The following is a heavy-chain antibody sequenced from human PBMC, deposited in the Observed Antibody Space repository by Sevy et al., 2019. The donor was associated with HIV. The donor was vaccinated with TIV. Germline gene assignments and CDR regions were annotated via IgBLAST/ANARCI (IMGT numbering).Heavy chain of an antibody. D-gene: IGHD6-6*01. CDR3: ARDGIAARDYYYYGMDV. J-gene: IGHJ6*02. Sequence: SETLSLTCTVSGGSISSYYWSWIRQPPGKGLEWIGYIYYSGSTNYNPSLKSRVTISVDTSKNQFSLKLSSVTAADTAVYYCARDGIAARDYYYYGMDVWGQRTTVTVSS. V-gene: IGHV4-59*01. CDR2: IYYSGST. CDR1: GGSISSYY.